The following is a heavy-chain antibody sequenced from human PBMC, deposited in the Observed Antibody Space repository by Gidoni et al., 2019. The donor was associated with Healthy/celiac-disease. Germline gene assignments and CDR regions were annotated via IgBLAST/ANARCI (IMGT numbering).Heavy chain of an antibody. J-gene: IGHJ5*02. Sequence: QVQLVQSGAEVKKPGSSVKVSCKASGGTFSSYAISWVRQDPGQGLEWMGRIIPILGIANYAQKFQGRVTITADKSTSTAYMELSSLRSEDTAVYYCARDPGYSYGYSWFDPWGQGTLVTVSS. CDR1: GGTFSSYA. CDR3: ARDPGYSYGYSWFDP. CDR2: IIPILGIA. D-gene: IGHD5-18*01. V-gene: IGHV1-69*04.